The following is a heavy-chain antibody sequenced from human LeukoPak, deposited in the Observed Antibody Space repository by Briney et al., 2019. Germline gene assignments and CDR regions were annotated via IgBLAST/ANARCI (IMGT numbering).Heavy chain of an antibody. D-gene: IGHD4-17*01. CDR3: ARGHTAVTRHFDF. CDR2: ISGSGGST. V-gene: IGHV3-23*01. J-gene: IGHJ4*02. Sequence: PGGSLRLSCAASGSTFSSYGMSWVRQAPGKGLEWVSAISGSGGSTYYADSVKGRFTISRDDAKNLLYLDMNSLRAEDTAVYYCARGHTAVTRHFDFWGQGTLVTVSS. CDR1: GSTFSSYG.